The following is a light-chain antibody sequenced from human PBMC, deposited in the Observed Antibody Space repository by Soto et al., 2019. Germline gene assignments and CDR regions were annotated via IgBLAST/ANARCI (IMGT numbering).Light chain of an antibody. V-gene: IGKV3-15*01. Sequence: EIVMTQSPATLSVSPGERATLSCRASQSVSTNLAWYQQKPGQAPRLLMYGASTRATGIPARFSGSGSGTEXXXTIXSLQSEDFAVYYXXQYHNWPPYTFGQGTKLEIK. CDR3: XQYHNWPPYT. CDR1: QSVSTN. J-gene: IGKJ2*01. CDR2: GAS.